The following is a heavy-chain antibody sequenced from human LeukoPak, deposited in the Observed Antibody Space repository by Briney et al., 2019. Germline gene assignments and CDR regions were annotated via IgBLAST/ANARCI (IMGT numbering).Heavy chain of an antibody. CDR1: GVSIRSYY. D-gene: IGHD3-22*01. V-gene: IGHV4-59*01. Sequence: PSETLSLTCTVSGVSIRSYYWSWIRQPPGKGLEWIGYIFYTGNTNYNPSLKSRVTISVDTSKNQFSLKLSSVTAADTAVYYCARDGHRAMIGTPGMDVWGQGITVTVSS. J-gene: IGHJ6*02. CDR3: ARDGHRAMIGTPGMDV. CDR2: IFYTGNT.